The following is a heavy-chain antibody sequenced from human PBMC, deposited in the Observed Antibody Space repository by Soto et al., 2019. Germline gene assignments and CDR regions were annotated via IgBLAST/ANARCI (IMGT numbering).Heavy chain of an antibody. J-gene: IGHJ5*02. Sequence: ASVKVSCKASGYTFTSYYINWVRQATGQGLEWMGWMNPNSGNTGYAQKFQGRVTMTRNTSISTAYMELSSLRSEDTAVYYCARERRVGWIAARRGWFDPWGQGTLVTVSS. CDR3: ARERRVGWIAARRGWFDP. V-gene: IGHV1-8*01. CDR2: MNPNSGNT. D-gene: IGHD6-6*01. CDR1: GYTFTSYY.